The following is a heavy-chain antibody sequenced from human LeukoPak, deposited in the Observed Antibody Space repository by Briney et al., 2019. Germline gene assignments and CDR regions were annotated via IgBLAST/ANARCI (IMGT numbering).Heavy chain of an antibody. CDR3: ARGICGGDCYFGFGEQTVNDY. J-gene: IGHJ4*02. D-gene: IGHD2-21*02. V-gene: IGHV4-39*07. Sequence: PSETLSLTCTVSGGSISSSIYYWGWIRQPPGKGLEWIGSIYYSGSTYYNPSLKSRVTISVDTSKNQFSLKLSSVTAADTAVYYCARGICGGDCYFGFGEQTVNDYWGRGTLVTVSS. CDR2: IYYSGST. CDR1: GGSISSSIYY.